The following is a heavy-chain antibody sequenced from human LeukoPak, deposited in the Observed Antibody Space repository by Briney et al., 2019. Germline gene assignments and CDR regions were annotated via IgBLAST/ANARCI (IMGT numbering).Heavy chain of an antibody. CDR1: GFTFSSYA. J-gene: IGHJ4*02. CDR3: AKDRTITMIVVVITIFDY. Sequence: GGSLRLSCAASGFTFSSYAMSWVRQAPGKGLEWVSAISGSGGSTYYADSVKGRFTISRDNSKNTLYLQMNSLRAEDTAVYYCAKDRTITMIVVVITIFDYWGQGTLVTVSP. D-gene: IGHD3-22*01. V-gene: IGHV3-23*01. CDR2: ISGSGGST.